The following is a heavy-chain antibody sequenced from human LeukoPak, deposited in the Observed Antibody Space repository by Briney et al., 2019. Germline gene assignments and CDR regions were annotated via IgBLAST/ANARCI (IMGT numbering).Heavy chain of an antibody. CDR1: GYTFTSYG. J-gene: IGHJ3*02. V-gene: IGHV1-18*01. Sequence: ASVKVSCKASGYTFTSYGISWVRQAPGQGLEWMGWISAYNGNTNYAQKLQGRVTMTTDTSTSTAYMELRSLRSDDTAVYYCARTYSSGWYESAAFDIWGQGTMVTVSS. D-gene: IGHD6-19*01. CDR2: ISAYNGNT. CDR3: ARTYSSGWYESAAFDI.